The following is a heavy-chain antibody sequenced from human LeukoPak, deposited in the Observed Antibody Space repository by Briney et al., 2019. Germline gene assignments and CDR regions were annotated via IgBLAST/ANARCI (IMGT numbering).Heavy chain of an antibody. CDR2: IYYSGST. CDR3: ARDQGYYGSGSYGY. V-gene: IGHV4-39*07. Sequence: SETLSLTCTVSGGSISSSSYYWGWIRQPPGEGLEWIGSIYYSGSTYYNPSLKSRVTISVDTSKNQFSLKLSSVTAADTAVYYCARDQGYYGSGSYGYWGQGTLVTVSS. D-gene: IGHD3-10*01. CDR1: GGSISSSSYY. J-gene: IGHJ4*02.